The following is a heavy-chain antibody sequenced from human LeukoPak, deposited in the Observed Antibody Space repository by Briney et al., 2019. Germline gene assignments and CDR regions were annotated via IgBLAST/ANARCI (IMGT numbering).Heavy chain of an antibody. D-gene: IGHD3-10*01. Sequence: ASVKVSCKASRYTFTSYGISWVRQAPGQGLEWTGWISAYNGNTNYAQKLQGRVTMTTDTSTSTAYMELRSLRSDDTAVYYCARVWGGRFGELSRKVDYWGQGTLVTVSS. CDR3: ARVWGGRFGELSRKVDY. CDR2: ISAYNGNT. CDR1: RYTFTSYG. J-gene: IGHJ4*02. V-gene: IGHV1-18*01.